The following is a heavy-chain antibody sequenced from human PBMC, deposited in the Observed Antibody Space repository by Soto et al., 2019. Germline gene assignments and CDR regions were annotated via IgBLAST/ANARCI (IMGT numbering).Heavy chain of an antibody. D-gene: IGHD2-2*01. Sequence: PSETLSLTCTVSGGSISSGGYSWSWIRQPPRKGLEWIGYIYHSGSTYYNPSLKSRVTISVDRSKNQFSLKLSFVTAADTAFFYFARLVIPAAPYYYYYGMDVWGQGTTVTVSS. CDR2: IYHSGST. V-gene: IGHV4-30-2*01. CDR1: GGSISSGGYS. CDR3: ARLVIPAAPYYYYYGMDV. J-gene: IGHJ6*02.